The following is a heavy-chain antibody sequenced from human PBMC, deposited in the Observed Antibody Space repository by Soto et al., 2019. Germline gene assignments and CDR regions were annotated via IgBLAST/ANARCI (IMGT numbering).Heavy chain of an antibody. D-gene: IGHD3-16*01. J-gene: IGHJ4*02. CDR2: TSYDGSNK. V-gene: IGHV3-30*19. Sequence: QVQLVESGGGVVQPGTSLRLSCVGSGCTFRSYVIHWVRQAPGKGLEWVALTSYDGSNKYYDDSVKGRFTISRDNSRNTVELQMDNLRLEDTALYYCARWGTTGGLDVWGQGTLVSVSS. CDR3: ARWGTTGGLDV. CDR1: GCTFRSYV.